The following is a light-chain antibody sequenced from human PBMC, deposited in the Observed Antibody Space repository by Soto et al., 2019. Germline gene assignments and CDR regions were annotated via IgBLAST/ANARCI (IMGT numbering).Light chain of an antibody. J-gene: IGLJ3*02. CDR3: QSYDSSLSGSV. CDR2: GST. V-gene: IGLV1-40*01. CDR1: SSNIGAGYD. Sequence: QLVLTQPPSVSGAPGQRVTISCTGSSSNIGAGYDVHWYQQLPGTAPKLLIYGSTNRPSGVPDRFSGSKSGTSASLAITGLQADDEADYYCQSYDSSLSGSVFGGGTKLTVL.